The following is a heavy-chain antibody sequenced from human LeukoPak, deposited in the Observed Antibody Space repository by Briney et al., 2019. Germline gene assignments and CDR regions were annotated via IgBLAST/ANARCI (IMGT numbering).Heavy chain of an antibody. Sequence: EPGGSLRLSCGASGFTFSTYWMTWVRQAPGKGLEWVANIKHDASETYYVDSVKGLFTIFRDNAKNSVYLQMNSLRAEDTAVYYCGRHGDGATIDYWGQGTLVTVSS. CDR2: IKHDASET. J-gene: IGHJ4*02. D-gene: IGHD1-26*01. V-gene: IGHV3-7*01. CDR1: GFTFSTYW. CDR3: GRHGDGATIDY.